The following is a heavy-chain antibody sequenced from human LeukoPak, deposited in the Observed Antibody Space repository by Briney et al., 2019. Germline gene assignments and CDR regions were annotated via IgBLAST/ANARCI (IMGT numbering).Heavy chain of an antibody. CDR3: AGHLYSSTSNYYYYYGMDV. V-gene: IGHV4-59*08. Sequence: SETLSLTCTVSGGSISSYYWSWIRQPPGKGLEWIGYIYYSGSTNYNPSLKSRVTISVDTSKNQFSLKLSSVTAADTAVYYCAGHLYSSTSNYYYYYGMDVWGQGTTVTVSS. D-gene: IGHD2-15*01. CDR2: IYYSGST. CDR1: GGSISSYY. J-gene: IGHJ6*02.